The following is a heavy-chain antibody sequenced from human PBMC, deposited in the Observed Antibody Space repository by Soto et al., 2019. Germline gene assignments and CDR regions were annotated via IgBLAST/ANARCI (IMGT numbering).Heavy chain of an antibody. CDR1: GGSVSSGSYN. CDR2: IYYSGST. CDR3: ARGFTMVQGVIVFSWFDP. Sequence: PSEALSLTSTVSGGSVSSGSYNWSWIRQPPGKELQWIGYIYYSGSTTYNPSLKTRAAISVDTSRNLFSVKLSPGTVADTVVYYGARGFTMVQGVIVFSWFDPCGQGTLVTL. D-gene: IGHD3-10*01. V-gene: IGHV4-61*01. J-gene: IGHJ5*02.